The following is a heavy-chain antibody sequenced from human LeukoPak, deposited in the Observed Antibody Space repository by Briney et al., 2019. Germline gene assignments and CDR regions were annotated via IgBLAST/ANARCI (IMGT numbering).Heavy chain of an antibody. V-gene: IGHV3-21*04. CDR1: GFTFSSYS. CDR3: AKGVKVFDY. CDR2: ISSSATYT. J-gene: IGHJ4*02. Sequence: GGSLRLSCVASGFTFSSYSMNWVRQAPGKGLEWVSSISSSATYTYYADSVRGRFTFSRDNFKNMLYLQMNNLRAEDTAVYYCAKGVKVFDYWGQGTLVTVSS. D-gene: IGHD3-10*01.